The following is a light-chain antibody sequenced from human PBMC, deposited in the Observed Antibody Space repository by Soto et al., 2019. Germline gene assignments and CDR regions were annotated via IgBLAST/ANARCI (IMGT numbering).Light chain of an antibody. V-gene: IGLV2-14*03. CDR2: DVS. CDR3: SSYSTGSTLVV. CDR1: SSDIGGSNS. Sequence: QSVLTQPASVSGSPGQTVIISCTGTSSDIGGSNSVSWYQQYPGRAPKLILFDVSNRPSKIPHRFSGSKSDNTASLTISGLQAEDEADYYCSSYSTGSTLVVFGGGTKVTVL. J-gene: IGLJ2*01.